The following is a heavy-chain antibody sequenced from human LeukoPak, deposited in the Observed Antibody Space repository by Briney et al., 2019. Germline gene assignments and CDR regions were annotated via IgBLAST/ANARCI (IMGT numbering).Heavy chain of an antibody. CDR3: ARGLGVVTAQSEQPKPRYFDL. J-gene: IGHJ2*01. V-gene: IGHV1-18*01. CDR2: ISAYDGKT. D-gene: IGHD2-21*02. Sequence: APVKVSCKASGYTFNLYGFNWVRQSPGQGLEWMGWISAYDGKTFFAQKLQGRVTMTTDTSTSTAYMELRSLASDDTAVYYCARGLGVVTAQSEQPKPRYFDLWGPGNQGSVSS. CDR1: GYTFNLYG.